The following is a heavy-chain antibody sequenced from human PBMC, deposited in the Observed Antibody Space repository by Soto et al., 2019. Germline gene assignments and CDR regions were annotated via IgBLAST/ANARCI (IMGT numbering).Heavy chain of an antibody. D-gene: IGHD4-17*01. CDR2: INHSGST. CDR1: GGSFSGYY. V-gene: IGHV4-34*01. CDR3: ARAMTTLYYFDY. J-gene: IGHJ4*02. Sequence: SETLSLTCAVYGGSFSGYYWSWIRQPPGKGLEWIGEINHSGSTNYNPSLKSRVTISVDTSKNQFSLKLSSVTAADTAVYYCARAMTTLYYFDYWGQGTLVTVSS.